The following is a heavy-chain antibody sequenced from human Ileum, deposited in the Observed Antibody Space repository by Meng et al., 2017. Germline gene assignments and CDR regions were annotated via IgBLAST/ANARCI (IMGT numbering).Heavy chain of an antibody. CDR2: MYSSGNA. CDR1: GGSVSDGDYY. Sequence: QVPLREPGPGLGKPAQTLSLTCTVSGGSVSDGDYYWSWVRQHPGKGLECIGHMYSSGNAYYNPSLKSRVSMSVDTSKNQFSVRLSSVTAADTAIYYCARVYYDSSGLNWFDSWGQGTLVTVSS. CDR3: ARVYYDSSGLNWFDS. D-gene: IGHD3-22*01. J-gene: IGHJ5*01. V-gene: IGHV4-31*03.